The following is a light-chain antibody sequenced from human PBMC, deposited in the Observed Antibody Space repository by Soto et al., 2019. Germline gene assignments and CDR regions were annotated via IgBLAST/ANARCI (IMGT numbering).Light chain of an antibody. J-gene: IGKJ4*01. Sequence: EIVVTQSPGTLSLSPGERATLSCRASQSVSTSYLAWYQQKPGQAPRLLIYGASSRDTGIPDRFSGSGSGADFTLTISRLEPEDFAVYYCQQYGSVPLTFGGGTKVEIK. CDR3: QQYGSVPLT. V-gene: IGKV3-20*01. CDR1: QSVSTSY. CDR2: GAS.